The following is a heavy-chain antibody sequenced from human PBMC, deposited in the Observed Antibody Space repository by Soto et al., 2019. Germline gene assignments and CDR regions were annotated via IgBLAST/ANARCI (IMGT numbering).Heavy chain of an antibody. D-gene: IGHD4-17*01. J-gene: IGHJ6*02. V-gene: IGHV3-23*01. CDR1: GFTFRNYA. Sequence: EVQLLESGGGWVQPGGFLRLSCAASGFTFRNYAMSWVRQAPGKGLEWVSTISGSGGSTYYADSVKGRLTISRDNSQNTLYLQMNSLRAEDTAVYYCAKTTVIVGYYYGMDVWGQGTTVTVSS. CDR2: ISGSGGST. CDR3: AKTTVIVGYYYGMDV.